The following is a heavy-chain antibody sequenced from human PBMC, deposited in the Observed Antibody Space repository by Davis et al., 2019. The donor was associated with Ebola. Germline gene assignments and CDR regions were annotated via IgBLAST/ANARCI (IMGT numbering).Heavy chain of an antibody. CDR1: GGSISSSSYY. J-gene: IGHJ4*02. D-gene: IGHD3/OR15-3a*01. V-gene: IGHV4-39*07. CDR2: IYYSGST. CDR3: ARRAPGRWTWNS. Sequence: SETLSLTCTVSGGSISSSSYYWGWIRQPPGKGLKWIGSIYYSGSTYYNPSLKSRVTISVDTSKNQISLKLSSMTAADTAVYFCARRAPGRWTWNSWGQGTLVTVSS.